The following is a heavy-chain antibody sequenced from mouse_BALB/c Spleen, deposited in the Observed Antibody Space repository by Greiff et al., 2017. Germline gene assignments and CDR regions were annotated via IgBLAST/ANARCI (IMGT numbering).Heavy chain of an antibody. J-gene: IGHJ3*01. V-gene: IGHV1S56*01. CDR2: IYPGNVNT. CDR1: GYTFTSYY. CDR3: ARSLYYYGSSYGAY. D-gene: IGHD1-1*01. Sequence: QVQLQQSGPELVKPGASVRISCKASGYTFTSYYIHWVKQRPGQGLEWIGWIYPGNVNTKYNEKFKGKATLTADKSSSTAYMQLSSLTSEDSAVYFCARSLYYYGSSYGAYWGQGTLVTVSA.